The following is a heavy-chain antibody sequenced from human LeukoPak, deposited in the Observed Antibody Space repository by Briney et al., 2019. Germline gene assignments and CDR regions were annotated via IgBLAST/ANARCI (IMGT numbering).Heavy chain of an antibody. CDR2: LYSGGDT. CDR1: GFTFSSYA. D-gene: IGHD1-1*01. CDR3: ARDGYYWHY. Sequence: SGGSLRLSCAASGFTFSSYAMSWVRQAPGKGLEWVSVLYSGGDTYYADSVKGRFTISRDNSKNTLYLQMNSLRVEDTAVYYCARDGYYWHYWGQGTLVTVSS. J-gene: IGHJ4*02. V-gene: IGHV3-66*01.